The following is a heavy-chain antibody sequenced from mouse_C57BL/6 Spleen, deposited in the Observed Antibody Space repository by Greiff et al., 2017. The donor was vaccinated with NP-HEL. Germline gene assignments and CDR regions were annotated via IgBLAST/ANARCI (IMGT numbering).Heavy chain of an antibody. J-gene: IGHJ2*01. V-gene: IGHV1-61*01. D-gene: IGHD1-1*02. CDR2: IYPSDSET. CDR3: ARGGWAFDY. Sequence: VQLQQPGAELVRPGSSVKLSCKASGYTFTSYWMDWVKQRPGQGLEWIGNIYPSDSETHYNQKFKDKATLTVDKTSSTAYMQLSSLTSEDSAVYDCARGGWAFDYWGQGTTLTVSS. CDR1: GYTFTSYW.